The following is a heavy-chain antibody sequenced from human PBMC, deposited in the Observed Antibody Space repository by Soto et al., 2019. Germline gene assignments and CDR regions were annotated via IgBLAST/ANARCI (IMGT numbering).Heavy chain of an antibody. Sequence: QVQLVESGGGVVQPGRSLRLSCAASGFTFSSYGMHWVRQAPGKGLEWVSVISYDGSNKYYADSVKGRFTISRDNSKNTLYLQMNSLRAEDTAVYYCAKDSYSSSDTDAFDIWGQETMVTGSS. D-gene: IGHD6-6*01. CDR2: ISYDGSNK. CDR1: GFTFSSYG. J-gene: IGHJ3*02. V-gene: IGHV3-30*18. CDR3: AKDSYSSSDTDAFDI.